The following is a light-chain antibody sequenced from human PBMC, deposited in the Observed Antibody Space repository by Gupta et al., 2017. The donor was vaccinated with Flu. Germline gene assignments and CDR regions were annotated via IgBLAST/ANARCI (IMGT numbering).Light chain of an antibody. J-gene: IGKJ2*01. CDR1: HGVSYD. Sequence: GDSVTITCRASHGVSYDLGCYQQKAGKAPHRLMYATSTLPSGVPSMFSGSGSGTEFTLTISSLQPDDSATYYCLQYNTSPLTFGQGTKVEV. V-gene: IGKV1-6*01. CDR2: ATS. CDR3: LQYNTSPLT.